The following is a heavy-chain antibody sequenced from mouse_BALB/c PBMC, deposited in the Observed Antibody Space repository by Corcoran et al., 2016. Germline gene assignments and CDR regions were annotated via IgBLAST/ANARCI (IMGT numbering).Heavy chain of an antibody. D-gene: IGHD3-1*01. Sequence: EVQLQQSGPELVKPGASVKMSCKASGYTFTSYVMHWVKQKPGQGLEWIGYINPYNDGTKYNEKFKGKATLTSDKSSSTAYMELSSLTSEDSAVYYCASPIGLQAMDYWGQGTSVTVSS. CDR2: INPYNDGT. J-gene: IGHJ4*01. CDR1: GYTFTSYV. V-gene: IGHV1S136*01. CDR3: ASPIGLQAMDY.